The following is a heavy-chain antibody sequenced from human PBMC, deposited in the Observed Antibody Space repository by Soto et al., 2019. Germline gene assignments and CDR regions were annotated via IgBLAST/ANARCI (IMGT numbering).Heavy chain of an antibody. J-gene: IGHJ6*03. CDR2: INPNSGGT. D-gene: IGHD3-3*01. Sequence: ASVKVSCKASGYTFTGYYMHWVRQAPGQGLEWMGWINPNSGGTNYAQKFQGWVTMTRDTSISTANMELSRLRSDDTAVYYCARGSLRKTNYDFWSRSVNPQYYCYMDVWGKGTTVTVSS. CDR1: GYTFTGYY. CDR3: ARGSLRKTNYDFWSRSVNPQYYCYMDV. V-gene: IGHV1-2*04.